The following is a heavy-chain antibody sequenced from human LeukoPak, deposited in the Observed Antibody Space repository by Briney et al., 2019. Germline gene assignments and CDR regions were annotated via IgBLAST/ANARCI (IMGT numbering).Heavy chain of an antibody. Sequence: PGRSLRLSCAASGFTFSSYGMHWVRQAPGKGLEWVAVIWYDGSNKYYADSVKGRFTISRDNAKNSLYLQMNSLRAEDTAVYYCAREGGSYPFDFWGQGTLVTVSS. J-gene: IGHJ4*02. V-gene: IGHV3-33*01. CDR3: AREGGSYPFDF. CDR2: IWYDGSNK. D-gene: IGHD1-26*01. CDR1: GFTFSSYG.